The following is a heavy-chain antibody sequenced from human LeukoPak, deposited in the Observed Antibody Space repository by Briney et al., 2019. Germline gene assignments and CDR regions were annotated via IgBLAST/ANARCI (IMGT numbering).Heavy chain of an antibody. CDR2: ISGSGGST. CDR1: GFTFSSYA. CDR3: AKGFHSGSNAYYFDY. V-gene: IGHV3-23*01. Sequence: PGGSLRLSCAASGFTFSSYAMSWVRQAPGKGLERVSAISGSGGSTYYADSVKGRFTFSRDNSKNTLYLQMNSLRAEDTAVYYCAKGFHSGSNAYYFDYWGQGTLVTVSS. J-gene: IGHJ4*02. D-gene: IGHD7-27*01.